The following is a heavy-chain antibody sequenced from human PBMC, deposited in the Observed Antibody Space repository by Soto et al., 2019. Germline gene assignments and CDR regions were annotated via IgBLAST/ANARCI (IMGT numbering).Heavy chain of an antibody. CDR1: GFTFSSYA. CDR3: ARDRQSSGWYQARFGY. J-gene: IGHJ4*02. Sequence: QVQLVESGGGVVQPGRSLRLSFADSGFTFSSYAMHWVRQAPGKGLEWVAVISYDGSNQYYADSVKGRFTISRDNSNNTLYLQMNRLRAEDPAVYYCARDRQSSGWYQARFGYWGQGTLVTVSS. D-gene: IGHD6-19*01. CDR2: ISYDGSNQ. V-gene: IGHV3-30-3*01.